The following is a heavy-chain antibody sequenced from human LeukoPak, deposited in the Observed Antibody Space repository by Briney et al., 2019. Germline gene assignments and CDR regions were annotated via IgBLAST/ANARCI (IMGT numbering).Heavy chain of an antibody. D-gene: IGHD2-8*01. CDR1: GYTFTTYH. CDR3: ARDNGGTNGLK. V-gene: IGHV1-46*01. J-gene: IGHJ4*02. Sequence: ASVEVSCKASGYTFTTYHIHWVRQAPGQGLEWMGIINLNGGRTSYAQKFQGRVTMTRDTSTSTAYMELSSLGSDDTAVYYCARDNGGTNGLKWGQGTLVTVSS. CDR2: INLNGGRT.